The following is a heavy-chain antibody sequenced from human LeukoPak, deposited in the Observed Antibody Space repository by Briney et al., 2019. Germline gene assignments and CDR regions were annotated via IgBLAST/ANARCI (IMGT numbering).Heavy chain of an antibody. D-gene: IGHD6-19*01. CDR1: GFNFNNYD. CDR2: LGSAGDT. CDR3: ARALPYSSGFDY. Sequence: PGGSLRLSCAASGFNFNNYDMHWVRQAPGKGLEWVSALGSAGDTYYPDSVRGRFTISRENAKNSLYLQMNSLRAGDTAVYYCARALPYSSGFDYWGQGTLVTVSS. V-gene: IGHV3-13*01. J-gene: IGHJ4*02.